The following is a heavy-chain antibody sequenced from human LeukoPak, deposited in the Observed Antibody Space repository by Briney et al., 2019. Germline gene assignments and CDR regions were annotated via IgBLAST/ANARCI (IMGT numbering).Heavy chain of an antibody. CDR3: ARAREAPANVFPDH. J-gene: IGHJ4*02. CDR2: INQGGSEK. V-gene: IGHV3-7*01. D-gene: IGHD2-15*01. CDR1: GFTFSRYW. Sequence: PGGSLRLSCAASGFTFSRYWMTWVRQSPGKGLEWVANINQGGSEKYYGDSVTGRFTISRDNADNSLFLQMNSLRADDTGVYYCARAREAPANVFPDHWGQGVVVTVSS.